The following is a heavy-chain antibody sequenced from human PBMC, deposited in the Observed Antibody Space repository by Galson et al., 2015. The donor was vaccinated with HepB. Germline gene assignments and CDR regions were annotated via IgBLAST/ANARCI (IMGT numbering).Heavy chain of an antibody. Sequence: SVKVSCKASGYTFTTNGISWVRQAPGQGLEWMGWISANSGNTQYAQNLQGRVTLTRDTSTSTAYLELRSLRSDDTAAYYFARDRDYRFDYRGQGTLVTVSA. CDR1: GYTFTTNG. J-gene: IGHJ4*02. CDR2: ISANSGNT. CDR3: ARDRDYRFDY. D-gene: IGHD4/OR15-4a*01. V-gene: IGHV1-18*04.